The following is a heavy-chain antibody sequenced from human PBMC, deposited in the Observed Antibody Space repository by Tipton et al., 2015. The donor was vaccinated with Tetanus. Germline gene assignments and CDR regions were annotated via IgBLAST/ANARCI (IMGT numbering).Heavy chain of an antibody. D-gene: IGHD3-22*01. Sequence: TLSLTCTVSGGSISSYYWSWIRQPPGKGLEWIGYIYYSGSTNYNPSLKSRVTISVDTSKNQFSLKLSSVTAADTAVYYCARVVHYYDSSGYPDAFDIWGQGTMVTVSS. CDR1: GGSISSYY. CDR3: ARVVHYYDSSGYPDAFDI. J-gene: IGHJ3*02. CDR2: IYYSGST. V-gene: IGHV4-59*01.